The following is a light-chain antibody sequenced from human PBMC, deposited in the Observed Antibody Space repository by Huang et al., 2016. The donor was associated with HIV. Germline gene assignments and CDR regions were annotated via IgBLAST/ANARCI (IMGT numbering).Light chain of an antibody. J-gene: IGKJ2*01. CDR1: QSVSSY. V-gene: IGKV3-11*01. Sequence: VLTQSPATLSLSPGQRATLSCRASQSVSSYLAWYQQKPCQAPSLIIYDTSKRATGVPARFSGSGSGTDFTLTINRLEPEDFAVYYCQQHSNWPLLGQGTKLEI. CDR3: QQHSNWPL. CDR2: DTS.